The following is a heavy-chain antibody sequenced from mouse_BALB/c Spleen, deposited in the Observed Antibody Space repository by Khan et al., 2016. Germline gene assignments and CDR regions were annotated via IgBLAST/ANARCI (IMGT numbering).Heavy chain of an antibody. D-gene: IGHD2-4*01. CDR3: AGITAWFAD. CDR1: GYAFTNYL. Sequence: QVQLKQSGAELVRPGTSVKVSCKASGYAFTNYLIEWVKQRPGQGLEWIGVINPGSGGTNYNEKFKGKATLTADKSSSTADMQLSSLTSDDSAVYFCAGITAWFADWGQGTLVTVSA. V-gene: IGHV1-54*01. J-gene: IGHJ3*01. CDR2: INPGSGGT.